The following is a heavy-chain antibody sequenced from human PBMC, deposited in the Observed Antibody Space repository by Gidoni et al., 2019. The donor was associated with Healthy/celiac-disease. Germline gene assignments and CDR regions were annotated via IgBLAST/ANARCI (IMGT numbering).Heavy chain of an antibody. D-gene: IGHD6-19*01. Sequence: QVQLQQSGPGLVKPSQTPSLTCAISGARVPGTSASWNWIRNSPSRGLEWLGRTYYRSKWYNDYAVSVKSRITINPDTSKNQFSLQLNSVTPEDTAVYYCARDRVSSGWTGVYSYYYYYGMDVWGQGTTVTVSS. CDR2: TYYRSKWYN. J-gene: IGHJ6*02. CDR3: ARDRVSSGWTGVYSYYYYYGMDV. V-gene: IGHV6-1*01. CDR1: GARVPGTSAS.